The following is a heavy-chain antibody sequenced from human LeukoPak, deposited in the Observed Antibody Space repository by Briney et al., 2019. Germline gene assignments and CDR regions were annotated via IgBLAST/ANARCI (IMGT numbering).Heavy chain of an antibody. CDR2: IKQDGSEK. CDR3: ARDRGGTDDFWSGYYTGYFDY. Sequence: GGSLRLSCAASGFTFSSYWMSWVRQAPGKGLEWVANIKQDGSEKYYVDSVKGRFTISRDNAKNSLYLQMNSLRAEDTAVYYCARDRGGTDDFWSGYYTGYFDYWGQGTLVTVSS. CDR1: GFTFSSYW. J-gene: IGHJ4*02. V-gene: IGHV3-7*01. D-gene: IGHD3-3*01.